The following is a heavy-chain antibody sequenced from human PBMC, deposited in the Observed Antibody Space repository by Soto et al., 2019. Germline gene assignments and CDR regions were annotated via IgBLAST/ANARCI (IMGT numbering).Heavy chain of an antibody. V-gene: IGHV3-30*18. CDR2: ISYDGSNK. Sequence: QVQLVESGGGVVQPGRSLRLSCAASGCTFSSYGMHWVRQAPGKGLEWVAVISYDGSNKYYADSVKGRFTISRDNSKNTLYLQMNSLRAEDTAVYYCAKDRQWLGTRDYYCGMDVWGQGTTVTVSS. J-gene: IGHJ6*02. CDR3: AKDRQWLGTRDYYCGMDV. CDR1: GCTFSSYG. D-gene: IGHD6-19*01.